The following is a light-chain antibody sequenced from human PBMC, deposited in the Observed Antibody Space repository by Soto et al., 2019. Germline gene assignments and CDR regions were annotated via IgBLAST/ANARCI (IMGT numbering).Light chain of an antibody. J-gene: IGKJ2*01. CDR1: QSVTSSY. CDR2: GAS. CDR3: HQYGSSPYT. V-gene: IGKV3-20*01. Sequence: EIVLTQSPGTLSSSPGERATLSSRASQSVTSSYIAWYQQKHGQAPRLLLYGASSRATGIPDRFSGSGSGTDFTLTISRLEPEDFAVYYCHQYGSSPYTFGQGTKLEIK.